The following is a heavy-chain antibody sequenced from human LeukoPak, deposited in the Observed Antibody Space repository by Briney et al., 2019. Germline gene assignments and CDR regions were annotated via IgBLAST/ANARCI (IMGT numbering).Heavy chain of an antibody. CDR1: GGSISTSAFY. D-gene: IGHD3-22*01. CDR2: IYDSGNE. J-gene: IGHJ4*02. V-gene: IGHV4-39*01. CDR3: ARNYYDSSGYYY. Sequence: SETLSLTCTVSGGSISTSAFYWGWIRQPPGKGLEWIGSIYDSGNEFYNPSLKSRVTISADTSKNQFSLKLNSVTAADTAMYYCARNYYDSSGYYYWGQGTLVTVSS.